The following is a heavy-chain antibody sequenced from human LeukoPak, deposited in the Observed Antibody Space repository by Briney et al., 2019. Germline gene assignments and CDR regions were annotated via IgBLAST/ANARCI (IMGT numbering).Heavy chain of an antibody. J-gene: IGHJ4*02. V-gene: IGHV6-1*01. CDR1: GDSVSSNSAA. Sequence: SQTLSLTCAISGDSVSSNSAAWNWIRQSPSRGLEWLGRTYYRSKWYNDYAVSVKSRITINPDTSKNQFSLQLNSATPEDTAVYYCARWYSSSSEGWDYFDYWGQGTLVTVSS. D-gene: IGHD6-6*01. CDR3: ARWYSSSSEGWDYFDY. CDR2: TYYRSKWYN.